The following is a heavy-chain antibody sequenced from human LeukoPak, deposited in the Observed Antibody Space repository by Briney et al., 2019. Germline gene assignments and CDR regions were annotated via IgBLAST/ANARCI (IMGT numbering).Heavy chain of an antibody. CDR3: ARDRSLKRSLDY. J-gene: IGHJ4*02. CDR2: ISAYNGNT. CDR1: GYTFTSYG. D-gene: IGHD1-1*01. V-gene: IGHV1-18*01. Sequence: ASVKVSCKASGYTFTSYGTSWVRQAPGQGLEWMGWISAYNGNTNYAQKLQGRVTMTTDTSTSTAYMELRSLRSDDTAVYYCARDRSLKRSLDYWGQGTLVTVSS.